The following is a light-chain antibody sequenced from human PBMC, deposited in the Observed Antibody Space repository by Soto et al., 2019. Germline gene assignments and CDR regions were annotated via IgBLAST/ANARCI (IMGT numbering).Light chain of an antibody. J-gene: IGKJ1*01. V-gene: IGKV1-5*01. Sequence: DIQMTQSPSTLAASVGDRVTISCRASQSISNWLAWYQQKPGKAPKLLIYDASSLEGGVPSRFSGSGSGTEFTLTISSLQPDDFATYYCQQYNSYWTFGQGTKVDIK. CDR1: QSISNW. CDR3: QQYNSYWT. CDR2: DAS.